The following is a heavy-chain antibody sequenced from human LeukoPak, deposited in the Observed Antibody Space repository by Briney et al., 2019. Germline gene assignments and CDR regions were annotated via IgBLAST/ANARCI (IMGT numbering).Heavy chain of an antibody. V-gene: IGHV5-51*01. CDR1: GYSFTSYW. D-gene: IGHD4-23*01. Sequence: PGESLKISCKGSGYSFTSYWIGWVRQMPGKGLEWMGIIYPGGSDTRYSPSFQGQVTISADKSISTAYLQWSSLKASDTAMYYCARRNYGGKQVGLAFDYWGQGTLVTASS. CDR2: IYPGGSDT. J-gene: IGHJ4*02. CDR3: ARRNYGGKQVGLAFDY.